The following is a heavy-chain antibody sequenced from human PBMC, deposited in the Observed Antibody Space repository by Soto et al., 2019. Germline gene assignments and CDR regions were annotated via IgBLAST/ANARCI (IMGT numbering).Heavy chain of an antibody. V-gene: IGHV3-7*01. CDR1: GFTFSSYW. D-gene: IGHD2-2*01. CDR3: ARMVGYCSSTSCDRGYSSGWYRGAFEI. J-gene: IGHJ3*02. Sequence: EVQLVESGGGLVQPGGSLRLSCAASGFTFSSYWMSWVRQAPGKGLEWVANIKQDGIEKYYVDSVKGRFTISRHNDKLSLYLQMNSLRAQDTAVYYCARMVGYCSSTSCDRGYSSGWYRGAFEIWGQGTMVTVSS. CDR2: IKQDGIEK.